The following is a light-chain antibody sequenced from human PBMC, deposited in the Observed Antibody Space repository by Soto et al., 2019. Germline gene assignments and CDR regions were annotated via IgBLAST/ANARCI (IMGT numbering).Light chain of an antibody. Sequence: EIVLTQSPATLSLSPGERATLSCRASQSVSSYLAWYQQKPGQAPRLLIYDASNRATGIPARFSGSGSGTDFTLTISSLEPEDFAVYYCQQRSKWPPIPFGQGTRLEI. CDR2: DAS. J-gene: IGKJ5*01. CDR3: QQRSKWPPIP. V-gene: IGKV3-11*01. CDR1: QSVSSY.